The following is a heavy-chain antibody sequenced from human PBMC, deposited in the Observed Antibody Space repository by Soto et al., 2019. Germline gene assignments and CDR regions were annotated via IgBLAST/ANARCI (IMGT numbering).Heavy chain of an antibody. CDR3: ARGVAGPLHWFDP. Sequence: QVQLVQSGAEVKKPGASVKVSCKASGYTFTSYAMHWVRQAPGQRLEWMGWINAGNGNTKYSQKFQGRVTITRDTSASTANMEQSTQRSEDTAVYYCARGVAGPLHWFDPWGQGTLVTVSS. V-gene: IGHV1-3*01. CDR2: INAGNGNT. CDR1: GYTFTSYA. D-gene: IGHD6-19*01. J-gene: IGHJ5*02.